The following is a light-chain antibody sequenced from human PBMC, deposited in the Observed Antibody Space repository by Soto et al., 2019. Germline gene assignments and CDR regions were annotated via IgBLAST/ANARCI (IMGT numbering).Light chain of an antibody. Sequence: DIQMTQSPSTLSASVGDRVTITCRASQSISSWLAWYQQKPGKAPKLLIYKASSLESGVPSRFSVRGSGTEFTLTISSLQPDDFATYHCQQYNSYSWTLGQGTKVDIK. CDR2: KAS. CDR1: QSISSW. V-gene: IGKV1-5*03. J-gene: IGKJ1*01. CDR3: QQYNSYSWT.